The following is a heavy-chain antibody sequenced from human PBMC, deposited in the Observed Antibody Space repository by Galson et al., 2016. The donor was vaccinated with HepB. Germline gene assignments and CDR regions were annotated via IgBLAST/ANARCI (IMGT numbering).Heavy chain of an antibody. CDR3: AGYFSRRGGIDY. CDR1: GFTVSDNY. V-gene: IGHV3-53*01. J-gene: IGHJ4*02. CDR2: IYLAGST. Sequence: SLRLSCAASGFTVSDNYMNWVRQAPGKGLECVAVIYLAGSTFYADPVRGRFTITRDDSANIWYLQMTSLRAEDTAVYFCAGYFSRRGGIDYWGQGTLVAVSS. D-gene: IGHD2-21*01.